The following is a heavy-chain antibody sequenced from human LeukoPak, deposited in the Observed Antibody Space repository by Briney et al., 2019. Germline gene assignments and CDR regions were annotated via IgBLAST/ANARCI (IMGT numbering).Heavy chain of an antibody. CDR2: IRYDGSNK. Sequence: GGSLRLSCAASGFTFSSYGMHWVRQAPGKGLEWVAFIRYDGSNKYYADSVKGRFTISRDNAKNSLYLQMNSLRAEDTAVYYCARVMYDSVGFDYWGQGTLVTVSS. D-gene: IGHD3-9*01. CDR1: GFTFSSYG. CDR3: ARVMYDSVGFDY. J-gene: IGHJ4*02. V-gene: IGHV3-30*02.